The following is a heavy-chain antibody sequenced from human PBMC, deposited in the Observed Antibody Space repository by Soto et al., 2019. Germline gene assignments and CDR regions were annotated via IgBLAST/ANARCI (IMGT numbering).Heavy chain of an antibody. V-gene: IGHV1-18*04. CDR3: ARDTELELRGYYGMDV. CDR2: ISAYNGNT. CDR1: GYTFPSYG. J-gene: IGHJ6*02. Sequence: XSGKVSCKASGYTFPSYGIIWVRQAPVQGLEWMGWISAYNGNTNYAQKLQGRVTMTTDTSTSTAYMELRSLRSDDTAVYYCARDTELELRGYYGMDVWGQGTTVTVS. D-gene: IGHD1-7*01.